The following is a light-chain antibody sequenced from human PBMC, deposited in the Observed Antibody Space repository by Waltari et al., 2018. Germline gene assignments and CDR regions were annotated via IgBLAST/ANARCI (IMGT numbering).Light chain of an antibody. CDR2: AAS. Sequence: DIGMTQSPSSLSASVGDRVTVTCRSSETIMNYLNWYQQKPGEAPTLLIFAASSLPSGVPSRFSGSGSGTDFTLTISSLQPEDFATYYCQQSFSHPRTFGRGTTVEI. V-gene: IGKV1-39*01. J-gene: IGKJ4*01. CDR1: ETIMNY. CDR3: QQSFSHPRT.